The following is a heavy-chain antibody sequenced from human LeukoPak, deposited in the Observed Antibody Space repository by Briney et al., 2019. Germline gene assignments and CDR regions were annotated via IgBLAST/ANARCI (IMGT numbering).Heavy chain of an antibody. Sequence: GGSLRLSCAASGFTFSDYAMSWVRQAPGKGLEWVSSIRGGSTYYADSVKGRFTISRDTSKNTLYLQMNSLRAGDTAVYYCARDGGSRRDYYGMDVWGQGTTVTVSS. V-gene: IGHV3-23*01. D-gene: IGHD3-10*01. CDR1: GFTFSDYA. CDR3: ARDGGSRRDYYGMDV. J-gene: IGHJ6*02. CDR2: IRGGST.